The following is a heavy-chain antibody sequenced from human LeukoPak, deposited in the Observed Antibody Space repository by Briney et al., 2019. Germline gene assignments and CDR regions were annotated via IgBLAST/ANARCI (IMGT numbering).Heavy chain of an antibody. CDR1: GGSLSSYY. CDR3: AREHIVVSYFDY. V-gene: IGHV4-4*07. CDR2: IYTSGST. J-gene: IGHJ4*02. D-gene: IGHD2-21*01. Sequence: SDTLSLTCTLSGGSLSSYYWSWIRQPAGKGLEWIGRIYTSGSTNYSPSLKSRVTMSVDTSKNQFSLKLSSVTAADTAVYYCAREHIVVSYFDYWGQGTLVTVSS.